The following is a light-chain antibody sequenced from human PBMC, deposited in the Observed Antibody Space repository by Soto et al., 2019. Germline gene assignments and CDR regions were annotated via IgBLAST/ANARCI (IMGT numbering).Light chain of an antibody. J-gene: IGKJ1*01. CDR2: GAS. CDR1: QSVSSSY. CDR3: QQYGSSPWT. V-gene: IGKV3-20*01. Sequence: EIVLTQSPGTLSLSPGERDTLSCRASQSVSSSYLAWYRQKPGQAPRLLSYGASSRATGIPDRFSGSGSGTDFTLTISRLEPDYFAVYYCQQYGSSPWTFGQGTKVDIK.